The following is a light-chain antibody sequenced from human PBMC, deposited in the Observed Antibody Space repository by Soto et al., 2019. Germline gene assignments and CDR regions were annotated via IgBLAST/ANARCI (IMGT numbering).Light chain of an antibody. CDR1: QSVSSSY. Sequence: EIVLTQSPGTLSLSPGERATLSCRASQSVSSSYLAWYQQKPGQAPRLLIYDASSRATGIPDRISGSVSGTDFTLTISSLEPGDFAVYYCQQYGSSPITFDQGTRLEIK. CDR3: QQYGSSPIT. J-gene: IGKJ5*01. V-gene: IGKV3-20*01. CDR2: DAS.